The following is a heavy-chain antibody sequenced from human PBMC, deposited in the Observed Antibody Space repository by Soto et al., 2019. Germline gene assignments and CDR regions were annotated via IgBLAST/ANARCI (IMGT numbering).Heavy chain of an antibody. Sequence: GGSLRLSCAASGLTFSGSAMHWVRQASGKGLEWVGRIRSKPNSYATAYAASVKGRFTISRDDSKNTAYLQMNSLKTEDTAVYYCTTQLKGYDYWSGYPTFGLDVWGQGTTVTVSS. CDR1: GLTFSGSA. D-gene: IGHD3-3*01. CDR3: TTQLKGYDYWSGYPTFGLDV. CDR2: IRSKPNSYAT. V-gene: IGHV3-73*01. J-gene: IGHJ6*02.